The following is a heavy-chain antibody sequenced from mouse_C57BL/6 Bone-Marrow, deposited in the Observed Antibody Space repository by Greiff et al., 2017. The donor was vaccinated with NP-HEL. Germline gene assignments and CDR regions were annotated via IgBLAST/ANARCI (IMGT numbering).Heavy chain of an antibody. CDR1: GYTFTDYN. V-gene: IGHV1-18*01. CDR3: ARKGGLRTWFAY. Sequence: EVKLVESGPELVKPGASVKIPCKASGYTFTDYNMDWVKQSHGKSLEWIGDINPNNGGTIYNQKFKGKATLTVDKSSSTAYMELRSLTSEDTAVYYCARKGGLRTWFAYWGQGTLVTVSA. D-gene: IGHD2-4*01. CDR2: INPNNGGT. J-gene: IGHJ3*01.